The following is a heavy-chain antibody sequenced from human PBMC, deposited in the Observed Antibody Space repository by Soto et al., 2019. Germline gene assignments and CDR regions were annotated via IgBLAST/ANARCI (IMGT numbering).Heavy chain of an antibody. CDR3: ATDPGIAVAGS. CDR1: GFTFSSYG. J-gene: IGHJ5*02. Sequence: GGSLRLSCAASGFTFSSYGMHWVRQAPGKGLEWVAVISYDGSNKYYADSVKGRFTISRDNSKNTLYLQMNSLRAEDTAVYYCATDPGIAVAGSWGQGTLVTVSS. V-gene: IGHV3-30*03. D-gene: IGHD6-19*01. CDR2: ISYDGSNK.